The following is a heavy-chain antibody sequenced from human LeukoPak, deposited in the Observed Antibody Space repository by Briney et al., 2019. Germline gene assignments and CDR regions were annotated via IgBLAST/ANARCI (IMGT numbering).Heavy chain of an antibody. CDR2: IFHSGTT. Sequence: PSETLSATCTVSGYSINSGYFWGWIRQPPGKGLEYIGTIFHSGTTYYNPSLKSRVTISLDTSTNDFSLELSSVTAADTAVYYCARALRSGSNYFFYGMDVWGKGTTVTVSS. CDR3: ARALRSGSNYFFYGMDV. J-gene: IGHJ6*04. D-gene: IGHD3-10*01. CDR1: GYSINSGYF. V-gene: IGHV4-38-2*02.